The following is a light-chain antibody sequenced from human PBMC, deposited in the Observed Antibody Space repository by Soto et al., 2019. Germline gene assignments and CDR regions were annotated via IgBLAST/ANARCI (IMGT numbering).Light chain of an antibody. Sequence: VLTQPASVSGSPGQSVTISCTGTSSDVGAYKYVSWYQKHPGKAPKLMIYGVSNRPSGVSNRFSGSKSGNTAFLTISVLQPEDEADYYCSSFTGPTTLDVFGTGTKVTVL. CDR2: GVS. J-gene: IGLJ1*01. CDR3: SSFTGPTTLDV. CDR1: SSDVGAYKY. V-gene: IGLV2-14*03.